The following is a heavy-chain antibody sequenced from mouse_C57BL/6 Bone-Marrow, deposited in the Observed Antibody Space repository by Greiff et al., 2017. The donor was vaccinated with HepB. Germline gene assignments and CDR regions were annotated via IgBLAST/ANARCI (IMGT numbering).Heavy chain of an antibody. D-gene: IGHD1-1*01. Sequence: QVQLQQPGAELVKPGASVKLSCKASGYTFTSYWMHWVKQRPGRGLEWIGRIDPNSGGTKYNEKFKSKATLTVDKPSSTAYMQLSSLTSEDSAVYYCERYYYGSSYDWYFDVWGTGTTVTVSS. V-gene: IGHV1-72*01. CDR2: IDPNSGGT. J-gene: IGHJ1*03. CDR3: ERYYYGSSYDWYFDV. CDR1: GYTFTSYW.